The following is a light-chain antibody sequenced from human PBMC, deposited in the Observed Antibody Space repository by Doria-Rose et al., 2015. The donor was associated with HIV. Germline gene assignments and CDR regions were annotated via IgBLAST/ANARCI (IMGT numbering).Light chain of an antibody. CDR3: HQYGTSWT. V-gene: IGKV3-20*01. CDR2: DGS. J-gene: IGKJ1*01. CDR1: QSFSSTY. Sequence: TQSPGTLSLSPGERATLSCRASQSFSSTYLAWYQQKPGQAPSLLIYDGSTRATGIPDRCSASGSGTDFTLTINRLEPEDCALYYCHQYGTSWTFGQGTKVEI.